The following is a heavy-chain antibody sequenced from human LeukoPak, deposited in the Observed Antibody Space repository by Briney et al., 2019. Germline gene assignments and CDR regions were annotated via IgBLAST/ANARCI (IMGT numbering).Heavy chain of an antibody. Sequence: PGGSLRLSCAASGFTFSNYWMHWVRQAPGKGLEWVSYISSSGTTIYYADSVKGRFTISRDNAKNSLYLQMISLRAEDTAVYSCARDNYDSSGPYYFDYWGQGTLVTVSS. J-gene: IGHJ4*02. CDR1: GFTFSNYW. D-gene: IGHD3-22*01. CDR3: ARDNYDSSGPYYFDY. V-gene: IGHV3-48*04. CDR2: ISSSGTTI.